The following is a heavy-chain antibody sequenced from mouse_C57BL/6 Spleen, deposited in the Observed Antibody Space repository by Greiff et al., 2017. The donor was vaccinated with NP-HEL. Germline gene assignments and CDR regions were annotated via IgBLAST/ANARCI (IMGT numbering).Heavy chain of an antibody. D-gene: IGHD4-1*01. CDR2: IYPGDGDT. CDR1: GYAFSSYW. CDR3: ARGTGTSGFDV. J-gene: IGHJ1*03. Sequence: QVQLQQSGAELVKPGASVKISCKASGYAFSSYWMNWVKQRPGKGLEWIGQIYPGDGDTNYNGKFKGKATLTADKPSSTAYMQLSSLTAEYCAVYFCARGTGTSGFDVWGTGTTVTVSS. V-gene: IGHV1-80*01.